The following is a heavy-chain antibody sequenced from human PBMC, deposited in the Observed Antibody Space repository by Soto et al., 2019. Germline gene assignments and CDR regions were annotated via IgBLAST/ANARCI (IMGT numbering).Heavy chain of an antibody. CDR1: DGSMSSYY. Sequence: EPQSHRYTVSDGSMSSYYGSWIRQPAGKGLEWIGRIDTSGNTNYNPSLKSRVTMSVDTSKKQFSLKLTSVTAADTAVYYCARYSNNWFQTEGMDVWGQGTTVTVSS. J-gene: IGHJ6*02. D-gene: IGHD6-13*01. CDR3: ARYSNNWFQTEGMDV. V-gene: IGHV4-4*07. CDR2: IDTSGNT.